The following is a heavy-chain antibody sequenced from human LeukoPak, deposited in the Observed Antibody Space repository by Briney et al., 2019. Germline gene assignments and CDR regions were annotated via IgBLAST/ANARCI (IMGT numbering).Heavy chain of an antibody. CDR3: AKDRDASYYYDSSAYGH. J-gene: IGHJ4*02. CDR2: ISGSGGST. CDR1: GFTFSSYA. D-gene: IGHD3-22*01. V-gene: IGHV3-23*01. Sequence: QPGGSLRLSCAASGFTFSSYAMSWVRQAPGKGLEWVSTISGSGGSTYYADSVKGRFTISRDSSKDTLFLQINSLRAEDTAVYYCAKDRDASYYYDSSAYGHWGQGTLVTVSS.